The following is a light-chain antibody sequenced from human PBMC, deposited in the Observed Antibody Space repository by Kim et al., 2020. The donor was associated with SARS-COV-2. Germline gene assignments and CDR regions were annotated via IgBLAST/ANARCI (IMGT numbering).Light chain of an antibody. CDR2: GKN. Sequence: SSELTQDPAVSVALGQTVRITCQGDSLRSYYATWYQQKPGQAPIVIYGKNNRPSGIPDRFSGSSSGDTASLTITGTQAGDEADYYCNSRGSNDNVLFGGGTKLTVL. J-gene: IGLJ2*01. CDR3: NSRGSNDNVL. CDR1: SLRSYY. V-gene: IGLV3-19*01.